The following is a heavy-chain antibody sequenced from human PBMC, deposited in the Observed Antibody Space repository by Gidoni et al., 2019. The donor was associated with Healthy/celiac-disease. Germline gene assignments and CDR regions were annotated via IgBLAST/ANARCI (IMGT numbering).Heavy chain of an antibody. CDR1: GGYIRSND. CDR3: ARGVSGFAYSSSWYFDY. J-gene: IGHJ4*02. D-gene: IGHD6-13*01. CDR2: IYTSGST. V-gene: IGHV4-4*07. Sequence: QVQLQESGPGLVKPSETQSTTCTVSGGYIRSNDWSWIRQPAGKGLEWIGRIYTSGSTNYNPSLKSRVTMSVDTSKIQFSLKLSSLTAADTAVYYCARGVSGFAYSSSWYFDYWGQGTLVTVSS.